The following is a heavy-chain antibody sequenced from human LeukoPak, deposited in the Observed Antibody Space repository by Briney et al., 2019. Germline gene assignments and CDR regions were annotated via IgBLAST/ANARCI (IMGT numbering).Heavy chain of an antibody. V-gene: IGHV4-31*03. J-gene: IGHJ4*02. Sequence: PSQTLSLTCTVSGGSISSGGYYWSWLRQHPGKGLEWIGYIYYSGSTYYNPSLKSRVTISVDTSKNQFSLKLSSVTAADTAVYYCARATMIVVEVDYWGQGTLVTVSS. CDR1: GGSISSGGYY. CDR3: ARATMIVVEVDY. D-gene: IGHD3-22*01. CDR2: IYYSGST.